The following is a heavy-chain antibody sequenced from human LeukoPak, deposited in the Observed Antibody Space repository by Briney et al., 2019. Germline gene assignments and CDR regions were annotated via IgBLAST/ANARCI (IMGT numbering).Heavy chain of an antibody. D-gene: IGHD4-17*01. CDR2: IYYSGST. CDR1: GGSVSSGSYY. V-gene: IGHV4-61*01. J-gene: IGHJ4*02. CDR3: AREDYGDSAEGYYFDY. Sequence: SETPSLTCIVSGGSVSSGSYYWSWIRQPPGKGLEWIGYIYYSGSTNYNPSLKSRVTISVDTSKNQFSLKLSSVTAADTAVYYCAREDYGDSAEGYYFDYWGQGTLVTVSS.